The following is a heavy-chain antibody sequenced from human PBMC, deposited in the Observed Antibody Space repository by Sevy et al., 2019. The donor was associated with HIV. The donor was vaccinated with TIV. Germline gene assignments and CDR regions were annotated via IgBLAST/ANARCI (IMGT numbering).Heavy chain of an antibody. Sequence: GGSLRLSCAASGFTFSSYGMHWVRQAPGKGLEWVAVIWYDGSNKYYADSVKDRFTISRDNSKNTLYLQMNSLRAEDTAVYYCARPSPTPGIAVAGALGYWGQGTLVTVSS. J-gene: IGHJ4*02. CDR2: IWYDGSNK. CDR1: GFTFSSYG. V-gene: IGHV3-33*01. CDR3: ARPSPTPGIAVAGALGY. D-gene: IGHD6-19*01.